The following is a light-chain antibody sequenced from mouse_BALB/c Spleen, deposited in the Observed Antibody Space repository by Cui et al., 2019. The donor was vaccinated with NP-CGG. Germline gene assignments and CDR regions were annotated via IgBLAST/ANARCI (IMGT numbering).Light chain of an antibody. J-gene: IGLJ1*01. CDR1: TGAVTTSNY. Sequence: QAVVTQESALTTSPGETVTFTCRSSTGAVTTSNYANWVQEKPDHLFTGLIGGTNNRPPGVPARFSGSLIGDKAALTITGAQTEDEAIYFCALWYSNHWLFGGGTKLTVL. CDR2: GTN. CDR3: ALWYSNHWL. V-gene: IGLV1*01.